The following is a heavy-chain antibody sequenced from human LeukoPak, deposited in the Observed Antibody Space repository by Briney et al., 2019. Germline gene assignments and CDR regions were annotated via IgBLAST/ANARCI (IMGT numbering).Heavy chain of an antibody. J-gene: IGHJ4*02. CDR3: ARDHTDSFDY. Sequence: SQTLSLTCTVSGGSISSGSYYWSWIRQPAGKGLEWIGRIYTSGGTNYNPSLKSRVTISVDTSKNQFSLKLSSVTAADTAVYYCARDHTDSFDYWGQGTQVTVSS. CDR2: IYTSGGT. CDR1: GGSISSGSYY. V-gene: IGHV4-61*02. D-gene: IGHD3-22*01.